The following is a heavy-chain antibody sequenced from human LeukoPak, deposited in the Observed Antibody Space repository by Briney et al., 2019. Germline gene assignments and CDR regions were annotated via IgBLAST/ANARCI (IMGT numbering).Heavy chain of an antibody. CDR2: IIPIFGTA. D-gene: IGHD3-9*01. V-gene: IGHV1-69*06. J-gene: IGHJ4*02. Sequence: GASVKVSCKASGGTFSSYAISWVRQAPGQGLEWMGGIIPIFGTANYAQKFQGRVTITADKSTSTAYMELSSLRSEDTAVYYCARVAGLRYFDWVDYWGQGTPVTVSS. CDR1: GGTFSSYA. CDR3: ARVAGLRYFDWVDY.